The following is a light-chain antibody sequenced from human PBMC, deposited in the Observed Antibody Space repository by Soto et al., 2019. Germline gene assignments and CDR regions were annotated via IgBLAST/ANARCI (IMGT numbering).Light chain of an antibody. CDR3: QQYTNWPVWS. Sequence: EIVLTQSPATLSVSPGERATLSCRASQSISSNLAWYQQNPGQAPRLLIYGPSTRATGVPARFSGSVSGKEFTLTISSLQSEDFAMYYGQQYTNWPVWSFGQGNKVASK. CDR1: QSISSN. CDR2: GPS. J-gene: IGKJ1*01. V-gene: IGKV3-15*01.